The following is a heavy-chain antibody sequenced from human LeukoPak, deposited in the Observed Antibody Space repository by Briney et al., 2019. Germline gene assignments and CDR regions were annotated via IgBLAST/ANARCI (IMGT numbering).Heavy chain of an antibody. CDR1: GFSLSTSGVG. V-gene: IGHV2-5*01. J-gene: IGHJ4*02. CDR3: AHTGYSVVAVAGTFGY. Sequence: SGPTLVKPTQTLTLTCTFSGFSLSTSGVGVGWIRQPPGKALEWLALIYWNDDKRYSPSLKSRLTITKDTSKNQVVLTMTNMDPVDTATYYCAHTGYSVVAVAGTFGYWGQGTLVTVSS. D-gene: IGHD6-19*01. CDR2: IYWNDDK.